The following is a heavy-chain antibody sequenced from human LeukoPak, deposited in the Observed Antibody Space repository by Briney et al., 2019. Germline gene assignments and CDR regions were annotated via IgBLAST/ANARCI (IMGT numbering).Heavy chain of an antibody. J-gene: IGHJ5*02. V-gene: IGHV1-18*01. D-gene: IGHD3-3*01. CDR2: ISAYNGKT. CDR3: ARGLEWLTRRHTWFDP. CDR1: SYTFTNYA. Sequence: ASVKVSCKASSYTFTNYAFTWVRQAPGQGLEWMGWISAYNGKTNYAQKLQGRVTITTDTSTSTAYMELRSLRSDDTAVYYCARGLEWLTRRHTWFDPWGQGTLVTVSS.